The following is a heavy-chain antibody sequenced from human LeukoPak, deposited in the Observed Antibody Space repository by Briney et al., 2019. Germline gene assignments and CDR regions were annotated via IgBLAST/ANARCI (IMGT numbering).Heavy chain of an antibody. J-gene: IGHJ4*02. CDR3: AKLLTAVAGMGTFDY. V-gene: IGHV3-74*01. CDR2: INSDGSST. D-gene: IGHD6-19*01. Sequence: PGGSLRLSCAASGFTFSSYWMHWVRQAPGKGLVWVSRINSDGSSTSYADSVKGRFTISRDNSKNTLYLQMNSLRAEDTAVYYCAKLLTAVAGMGTFDYWGQGTLVTVSS. CDR1: GFTFSSYW.